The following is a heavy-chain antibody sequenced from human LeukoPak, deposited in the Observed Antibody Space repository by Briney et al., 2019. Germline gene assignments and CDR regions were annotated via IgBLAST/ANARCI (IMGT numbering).Heavy chain of an antibody. CDR3: TRAGTVLGAEFDY. J-gene: IGHJ4*02. D-gene: IGHD1-26*01. CDR1: GYTFTDYY. Sequence: SVKVSCKASGYTFTDYYMHWVRQAPGQGLEWMGWINPNSGGTNYAQKFQGRVTMARDTSISTAYMELSSLRSDDTAVYYCTRAGTVLGAEFDYWGQGTLVTVSS. V-gene: IGHV1-2*02. CDR2: INPNSGGT.